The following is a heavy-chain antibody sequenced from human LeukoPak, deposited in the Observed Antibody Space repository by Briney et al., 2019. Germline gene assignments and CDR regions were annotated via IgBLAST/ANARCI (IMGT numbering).Heavy chain of an antibody. CDR1: GGYFSGYY. D-gene: IGHD3-10*01. Sequence: SETLSLTCAVYGGYFSGYYWSWIRQPPGKGLEWIGEINHSGSTNYNPSLKSRVNISVDTSKNQFSLKLSSVTAADTAVYYCARGSPGKITMVRGVSFDYWGQGTLVTVSS. J-gene: IGHJ4*02. V-gene: IGHV4-34*01. CDR2: INHSGST. CDR3: ARGSPGKITMVRGVSFDY.